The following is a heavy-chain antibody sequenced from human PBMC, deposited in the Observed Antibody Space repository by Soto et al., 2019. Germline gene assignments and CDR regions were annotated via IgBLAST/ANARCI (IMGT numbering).Heavy chain of an antibody. J-gene: IGHJ4*02. V-gene: IGHV3-53*01. CDR2: IYSGGST. Sequence: WWSLRLSCSASVFTVSSNYMSWFRQAPGKGLEWVSVIYSGGSTYYADSVKGRFTISRDNSKNTLYLQMNSLRAEDTAVYYCARARFLWFDFDYWGQGTLVTVSS. CDR1: VFTVSSNY. D-gene: IGHD3-10*01. CDR3: ARARFLWFDFDY.